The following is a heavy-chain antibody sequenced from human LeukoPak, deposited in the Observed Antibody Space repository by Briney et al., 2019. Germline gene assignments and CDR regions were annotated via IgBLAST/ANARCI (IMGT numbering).Heavy chain of an antibody. CDR2: IYYSGST. V-gene: IGHV4-39*01. CDR3: ARHEYSGSYYGLSWFDP. J-gene: IGHJ5*02. D-gene: IGHD1-26*01. Sequence: KPGGSLRLSCAASGFTFSDYYMSWIRQPPGKGLEWIASIYYSGSTYYNPSLKSRVTISVDTSKNQLSLKLSSLTAADTAVYYCARHEYSGSYYGLSWFDPWGQGTLVTVSS. CDR1: GFTFSDYY.